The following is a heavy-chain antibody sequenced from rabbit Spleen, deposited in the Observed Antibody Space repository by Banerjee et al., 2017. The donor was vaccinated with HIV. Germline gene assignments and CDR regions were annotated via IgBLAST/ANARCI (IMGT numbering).Heavy chain of an antibody. V-gene: IGHV1S45*01. CDR2: IGTGSSGDT. D-gene: IGHD7-1*01. J-gene: IGHJ4*01. CDR1: GFSFSSGYY. Sequence: QQQLEESGGGLVKPGGTLTLTCTASGFSFSSGYYMGWVRQAPGKGLEWIACIGTGSSGDTYYASWAKGRFTISKTSSTTVTLQMSSLTAADKAIYFCARRVNVYYHGIDLWGPGTLVTVS. CDR3: ARRVNVYYHGIDL.